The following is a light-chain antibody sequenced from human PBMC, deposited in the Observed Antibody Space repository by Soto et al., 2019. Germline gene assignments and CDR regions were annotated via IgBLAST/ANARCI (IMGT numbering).Light chain of an antibody. CDR3: SSYTSSSIDYV. CDR2: EVS. Sequence: QSVLTQPASVSGSPGQSITISCPGTSSDVGGYNYVSWYQQHPGKAPKLMIYEVSNRPSGVSNRFSGSKSGNTASLTISGLQAEDEADYYCSSYTSSSIDYVFGTGTKVTVL. J-gene: IGLJ1*01. V-gene: IGLV2-14*01. CDR1: SSDVGGYNY.